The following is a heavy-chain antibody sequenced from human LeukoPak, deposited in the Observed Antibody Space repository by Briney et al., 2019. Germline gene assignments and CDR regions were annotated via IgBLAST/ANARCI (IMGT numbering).Heavy chain of an antibody. Sequence: ASVKVSCKASGYTFTSYGISWVRQAPGQGLEWMGWISAYNGNTNYAQKLQGRVTMTTDTSTSTAYMELRSLRSDDTAVYYCASDRLGYCSSTSCPLGVYWGQETLVTVSS. CDR1: GYTFTSYG. D-gene: IGHD2-2*01. CDR2: ISAYNGNT. V-gene: IGHV1-18*01. J-gene: IGHJ4*02. CDR3: ASDRLGYCSSTSCPLGVY.